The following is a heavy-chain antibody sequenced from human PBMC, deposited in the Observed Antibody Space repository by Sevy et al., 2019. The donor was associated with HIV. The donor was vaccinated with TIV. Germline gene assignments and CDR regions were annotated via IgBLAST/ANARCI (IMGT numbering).Heavy chain of an antibody. J-gene: IGHJ4*02. CDR3: ARAGEYYYDSSGYYPDFDY. D-gene: IGHD3-22*01. Sequence: GGSLRLSCAASGFTFSSYGMHWVRQAPGKGLEWVAVIWYDGSNKYYADCVKGRFTISRDNSKNTLYLQMNSLRAEDTAVYYCARAGEYYYDSSGYYPDFDYWGQGTLVTVSS. CDR2: IWYDGSNK. CDR1: GFTFSSYG. V-gene: IGHV3-33*01.